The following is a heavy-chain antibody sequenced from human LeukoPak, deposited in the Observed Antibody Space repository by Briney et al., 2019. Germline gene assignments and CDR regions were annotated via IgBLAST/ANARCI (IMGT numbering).Heavy chain of an antibody. D-gene: IGHD4-17*01. Sequence: GGSLRLSCAASGFTFSSYGMHWVRQAPGKGLEWVAVISYDGSNKYYADSVKGRFTISRDNSKNTLYLEMDRVRAEDTAVYYCEKSRNGDIDYWGQGTLVTVSS. V-gene: IGHV3-30*18. CDR1: GFTFSSYG. J-gene: IGHJ4*02. CDR3: EKSRNGDIDY. CDR2: ISYDGSNK.